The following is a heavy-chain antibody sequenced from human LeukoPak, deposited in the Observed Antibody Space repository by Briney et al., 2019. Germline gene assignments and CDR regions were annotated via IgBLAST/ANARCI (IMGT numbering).Heavy chain of an antibody. V-gene: IGHV3-33*06. D-gene: IGHD3-22*01. CDR3: AKTWESEYHYDSAGYYLDF. Sequence: PGGSLRLSCAASGFTFSSYAMHWVRQPPGKGLEWVALIWYDGRNKYYSDSVQGRFTISRDNSKNTLYLEMNRLRGEDTAVYYCAKTWESEYHYDSAGYYLDFWGQGTLVTVSS. J-gene: IGHJ4*02. CDR1: GFTFSSYA. CDR2: IWYDGRNK.